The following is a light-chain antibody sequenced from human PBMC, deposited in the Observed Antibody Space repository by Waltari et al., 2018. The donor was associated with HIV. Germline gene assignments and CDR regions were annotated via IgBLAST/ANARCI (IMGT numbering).Light chain of an antibody. J-gene: IGKJ2*01. CDR1: QRVSGYY. Sequence: EIVLTQSPGTLSLSPGERATLSCRASQRVSGYYVAWYQQKVGQAPRLLIYGATSTATGIPDRFSGSGSGTEFTLTVSRLESEDFAVYYCLQYGSSPPSYTFGQGTKLEIK. CDR3: LQYGSSPPSYT. CDR2: GAT. V-gene: IGKV3-20*01.